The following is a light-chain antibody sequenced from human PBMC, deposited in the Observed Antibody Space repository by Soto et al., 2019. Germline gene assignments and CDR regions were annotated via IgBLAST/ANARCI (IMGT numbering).Light chain of an antibody. CDR2: DAS. CDR3: QQYGGSPRT. V-gene: IGKV3-20*01. CDR1: QSISNNY. J-gene: IGKJ1*01. Sequence: EIVLTQSPGTLSLSPGERATLSCRASQSISNNYLAWYQQTPGQAPRLLIYDASNRAAGIPDRFGGSGSGTDFPLTISRLEPEDFGVYHCQQYGGSPRTFGQGTKVEIK.